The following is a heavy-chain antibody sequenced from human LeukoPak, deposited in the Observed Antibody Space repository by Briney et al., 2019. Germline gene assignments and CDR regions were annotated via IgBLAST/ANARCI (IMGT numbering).Heavy chain of an antibody. D-gene: IGHD5-12*01. J-gene: IGHJ4*02. CDR3: EIYTGYDSF. CDR2: ISSSSSTI. Sequence: GGSLRLSCAASGFIFSSYSINWVRQAPGKGLEWLSFISSSSSTIYYADSVKGRFTISRDNAKNSLYLQMNSLRAEDTAVYYCEIYTGYDSFWGQGTLVTVSS. V-gene: IGHV3-48*01. CDR1: GFIFSSYS.